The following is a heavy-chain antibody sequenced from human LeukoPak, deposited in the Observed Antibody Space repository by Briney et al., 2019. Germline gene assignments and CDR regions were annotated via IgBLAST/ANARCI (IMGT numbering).Heavy chain of an antibody. Sequence: SETLSLTCAVSGYSISSDNYWVWIRQPPGQGLEWTGGIYHSGSTYYNPSLKSRVTVSVDTSKNQFSLKLSSVTAADTAVYYCARAPRDSSSSNYMRRFDYWGQGTLVTVSS. D-gene: IGHD3-22*01. V-gene: IGHV4-38-2*01. CDR3: ARAPRDSSSSNYMRRFDY. CDR1: GYSISSDNY. CDR2: IYHSGST. J-gene: IGHJ4*02.